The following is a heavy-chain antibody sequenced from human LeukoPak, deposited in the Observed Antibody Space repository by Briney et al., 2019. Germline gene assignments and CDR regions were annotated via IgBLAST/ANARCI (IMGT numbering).Heavy chain of an antibody. CDR2: INHSGST. V-gene: IGHV4-34*01. D-gene: IGHD1-20*01. CDR1: GGSFSGYY. Sequence: SETLSLTCAVYGGSFSGYYWSWIRQPPGKGLEWIGEINHSGSTNYNPSLKSRVTISVDTSKNQFSLKLSSVTAADTAVYYCARDRGNWNHYYMDVWGKGTTVTVSS. J-gene: IGHJ6*03. CDR3: ARDRGNWNHYYMDV.